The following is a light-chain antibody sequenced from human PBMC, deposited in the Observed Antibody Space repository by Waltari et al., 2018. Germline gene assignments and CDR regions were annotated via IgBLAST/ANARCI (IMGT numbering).Light chain of an antibody. CDR2: DAS. CDR3: QHYVRLPVT. Sequence: EIVWTQSPGNLSLSPGERATLSCRASQSFSRALAWYQQKPGQAPRLLIYDASTRALGIPDRFSGGGSGTDFSLTISRLEPEDFAVYYCQHYVRLPVTFGQGTTVEIK. CDR1: QSFSRA. V-gene: IGKV3-20*01. J-gene: IGKJ1*01.